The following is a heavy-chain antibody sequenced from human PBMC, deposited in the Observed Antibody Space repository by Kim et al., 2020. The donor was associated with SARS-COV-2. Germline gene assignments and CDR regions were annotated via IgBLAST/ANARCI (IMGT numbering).Heavy chain of an antibody. J-gene: IGHJ6*02. D-gene: IGHD3-10*01. Sequence: SETLSLTCTVSGGYISSGGYYWSWIRQHPGKGLEWIGYIYYSGSTYYNPSLKSRVTISVDTSKNQFSLKLSSVTAADTAVYYCARGYGSGSPYGMDVWGQGTTVTVSS. CDR2: IYYSGST. V-gene: IGHV4-31*03. CDR3: ARGYGSGSPYGMDV. CDR1: GGYISSGGYY.